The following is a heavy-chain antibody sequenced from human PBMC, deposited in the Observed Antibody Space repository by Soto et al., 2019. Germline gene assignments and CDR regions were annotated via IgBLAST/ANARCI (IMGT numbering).Heavy chain of an antibody. CDR1: GYTFSSYC. V-gene: IGHV1-18*01. CDR3: ARVIAAAGNGWFDP. D-gene: IGHD6-13*01. CDR2: ISAYNGNT. Sequence: LVKLAWKGSGYTFSSYCMSCVLQTPGQGLEWMGWISAYNGNTNYAQKFQGRVTITRDTSASTAYMELSSLRSEDTAVYYCARVIAAAGNGWFDPWGQGTLVTVSS. J-gene: IGHJ5*02.